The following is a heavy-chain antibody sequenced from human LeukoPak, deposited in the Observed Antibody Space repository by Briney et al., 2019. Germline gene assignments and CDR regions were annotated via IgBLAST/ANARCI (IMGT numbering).Heavy chain of an antibody. D-gene: IGHD2-15*01. CDR3: ARYCSGGSCYGFDAFDI. V-gene: IGHV1-2*02. CDR1: GYTFTGYY. CDR2: INPNSGGT. J-gene: IGHJ3*02. Sequence: ASVKVSCKASGYTFTGYYMHWVRQAPGQGLEWMGWINPNSGGTNYAQKFQGRVTMTRDTSISTAYMELSRLRSDDTAVYYCARYCSGGSCYGFDAFDIWGQGTMVTVS.